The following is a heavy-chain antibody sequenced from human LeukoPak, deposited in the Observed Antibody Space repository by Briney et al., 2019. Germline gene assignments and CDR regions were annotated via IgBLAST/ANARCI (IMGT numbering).Heavy chain of an antibody. J-gene: IGHJ4*02. V-gene: IGHV4-39*01. CDR2: IYYSGST. Sequence: IXSIYYSGSTYYNPSLKSRVTISVDTSKNQFSLKLSSVTAADTAVYYCARRLLGGGYYYYFDYWGQGTLVTVSS. D-gene: IGHD3-3*01. CDR3: ARRLLGGGYYYYFDY.